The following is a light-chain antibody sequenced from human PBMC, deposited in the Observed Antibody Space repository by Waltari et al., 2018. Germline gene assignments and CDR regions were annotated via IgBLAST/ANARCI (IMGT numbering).Light chain of an antibody. CDR3: SSFTSKSTWV. CDR2: DVS. J-gene: IGLJ3*02. CDR1: SSDVGGYSY. Sequence: QSALTQPASVSGSPGQSITISCTGTSSDVGGYSYVSWYQQQPDKAPKLLIYDVSNQALGVSNRFSGSKSGNTASLTISGLQAEDESDYYCSSFTSKSTWVFGGGTKLTVL. V-gene: IGLV2-14*03.